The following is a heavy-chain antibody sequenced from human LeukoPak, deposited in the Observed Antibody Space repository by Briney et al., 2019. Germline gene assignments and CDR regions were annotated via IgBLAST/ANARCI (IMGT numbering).Heavy chain of an antibody. CDR1: GFTFDDYA. J-gene: IGHJ6*02. Sequence: GRSLRLSCAASGFTFDDYAMHWVRQAPVKGLEWVSGISWNSGSIGYADSVKGRFTISRDNAKNSLYLQMNSLRAEDTALYYCAKERTMVRGVLDVWGQGTTVTVSS. D-gene: IGHD3-10*01. CDR3: AKERTMVRGVLDV. V-gene: IGHV3-9*01. CDR2: ISWNSGSI.